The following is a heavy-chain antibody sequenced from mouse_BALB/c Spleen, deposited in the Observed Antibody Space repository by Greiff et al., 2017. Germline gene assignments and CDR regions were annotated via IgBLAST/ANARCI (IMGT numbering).Heavy chain of an antibody. J-gene: IGHJ3*01. Sequence: DVHLVESGGGLVKPGGSLKLSCAASGFTFSSYAMSWVRQSPEKRLEWVAEISSGGSYTYYPDTVTGRFTISRDNAKNTLYLEMSSLRSEDTAMYYCARDMITTGFAYWGQGTLVTVSA. CDR1: GFTFSSYA. CDR2: ISSGGSYT. V-gene: IGHV5-9-4*01. D-gene: IGHD2-4*01. CDR3: ARDMITTGFAY.